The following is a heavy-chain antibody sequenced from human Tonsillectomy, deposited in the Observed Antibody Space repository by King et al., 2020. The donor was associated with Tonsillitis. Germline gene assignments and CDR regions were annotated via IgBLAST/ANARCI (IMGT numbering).Heavy chain of an antibody. CDR3: AKGTTYYYDSSGYYPPYFDS. CDR1: GFTFSSYA. D-gene: IGHD3-22*01. Sequence: VQLVESGGGLVQPGGSLRLSCAASGFTFSSYAMSWVRQAPGKGLEWVSAISGSGGSTYYADSVKGRFTISRDNSKNTLYLQMNSLRAEDTAVYYCAKGTTYYYDSSGYYPPYFDSWGQGTLVTVSS. V-gene: IGHV3-23*04. J-gene: IGHJ4*02. CDR2: ISGSGGST.